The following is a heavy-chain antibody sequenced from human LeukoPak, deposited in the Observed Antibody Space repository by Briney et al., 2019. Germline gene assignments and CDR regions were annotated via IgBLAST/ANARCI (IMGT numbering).Heavy chain of an antibody. V-gene: IGHV3-23*01. D-gene: IGHD3-3*01. CDR2: ISGSGGST. J-gene: IGHJ4*02. CDR1: GFTFSSYA. CDR3: AKVPSTGVRGSVYYRFDY. Sequence: PGGSLRLSCAASGFTFSSYAMSWVRQAPGKGLEWVSAISGSGGSTYYADSVKGRFTISRDNSKNTLYLQMNSLRAEDTAVYYCAKVPSTGVRGSVYYRFDYWGQGTLVTVSS.